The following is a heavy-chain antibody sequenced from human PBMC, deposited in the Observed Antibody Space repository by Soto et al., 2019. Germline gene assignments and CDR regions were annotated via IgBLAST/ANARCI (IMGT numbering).Heavy chain of an antibody. J-gene: IGHJ6*02. CDR3: AKDQGSLYYYGMDV. CDR1: GFTFSSYP. V-gene: IGHV3-64D*06. Sequence: PGGSLRLSCSASGFTFSSYPMQWVRQAPGKGLEYVSAISSNGGSTYYADSVKGRFTISRDNSKNTLFLQMSSMRAEDTAVYYCAKDQGSLYYYGMDVWGQGTTVTVS. CDR2: ISSNGGST. D-gene: IGHD3-10*01.